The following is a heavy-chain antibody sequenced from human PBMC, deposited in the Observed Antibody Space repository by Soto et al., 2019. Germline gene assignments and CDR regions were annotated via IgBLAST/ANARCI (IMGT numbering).Heavy chain of an antibody. CDR3: VRGSEGAYPGSRIFDC. Sequence: PGGSLRLSCLASELTFATRAMSRAPPSPGEGMASDSTITDTAGDAKYADPARGRFAISRDNSKNTLYLQMSALRAEDSAIYFWVRGSEGAYPGSRIFDCWGRGTLVTVSS. J-gene: IGHJ4*02. D-gene: IGHD3-10*01. CDR1: ELTFATRA. V-gene: IGHV3-23*01. CDR2: ITDTAGDA.